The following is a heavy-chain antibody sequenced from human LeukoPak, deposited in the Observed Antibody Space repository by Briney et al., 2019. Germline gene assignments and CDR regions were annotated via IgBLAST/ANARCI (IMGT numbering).Heavy chain of an antibody. D-gene: IGHD3-16*01. Sequence: SETLSLTCDVSGDSITTEHYWWGWLRQPPGKGLEWIAIIFYTGKIHDNPSLRNRISMSVDTSKDQFSLRLSAVTAADTAAYYCARQLGVGVWALDRWGQGTLVTVSS. J-gene: IGHJ4*02. CDR3: ARQLGVGVWALDR. CDR1: GDSITTEHYW. V-gene: IGHV4-39*01. CDR2: IFYTGKI.